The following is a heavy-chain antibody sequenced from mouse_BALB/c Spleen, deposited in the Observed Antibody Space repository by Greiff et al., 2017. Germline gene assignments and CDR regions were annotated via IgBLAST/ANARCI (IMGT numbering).Heavy chain of an antibody. D-gene: IGHD2-1*01. CDR2: INPGSGGT. CDR3: ARWDGNYAAMDY. CDR1: GYAFTNYL. J-gene: IGHJ4*01. V-gene: IGHV1-54*01. Sequence: QVQLQQSGAELVRPGTSVKVSCKASGYAFTNYLIEWVKQRPGQGLEWIGVINPGSGGTNYNEKFKGKATLTADKSSSTAYMQLSSLTSDDSAVYFCARWDGNYAAMDYWGQGTSVTVSS.